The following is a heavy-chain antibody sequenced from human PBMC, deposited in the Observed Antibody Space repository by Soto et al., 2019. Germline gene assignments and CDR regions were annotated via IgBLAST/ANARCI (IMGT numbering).Heavy chain of an antibody. CDR2: ISTYDGNT. D-gene: IGHD2-15*01. V-gene: IGHV1-18*01. CDR3: ARDRGRSCIGGTCPFDY. Sequence: QVHLVQSSAEVRKPGASVKVSCKASGYTFPTYGITWVRQAPGQGLEWMGWISTYDGNTNYAQKLQGRVTMTKDTSTSTAYMELRSLRSDDTAVYYCARDRGRSCIGGTCPFDYWGQGTLVTVSS. J-gene: IGHJ4*02. CDR1: GYTFPTYG.